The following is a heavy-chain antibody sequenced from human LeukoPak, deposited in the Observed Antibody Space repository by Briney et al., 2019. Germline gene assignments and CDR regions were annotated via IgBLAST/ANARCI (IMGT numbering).Heavy chain of an antibody. CDR2: ISSSGSTI. CDR1: GFTFSSYE. J-gene: IGHJ4*02. V-gene: IGHV3-48*03. CDR3: ARATGGDRYGEFDY. Sequence: PGGSLRLSCAASGFTFSSYEMNWVRQAPGKGLEWVSYISSSGSTIYYADPVKGRFTISRDNAKNSLYLQMNSLRAEDTAVYYCARATGGDRYGEFDYWGQGTLVTVSS. D-gene: IGHD2-21*02.